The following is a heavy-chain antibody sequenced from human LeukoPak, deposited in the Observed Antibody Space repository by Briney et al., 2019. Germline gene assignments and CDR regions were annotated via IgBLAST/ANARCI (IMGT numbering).Heavy chain of an antibody. Sequence: GESLKISCKGSGYIFTNNWSGWVRQMPGKGLEWMGIIYPGDSDTRYSPSFEGQVTISVDKSISTAYLQWSSLKASDTAMYYCARQTRDGSGSRGYSFDFWGQGTLVTVSS. CDR1: GYIFTNNW. V-gene: IGHV5-51*01. CDR3: ARQTRDGSGSRGYSFDF. D-gene: IGHD3-10*01. CDR2: IYPGDSDT. J-gene: IGHJ4*02.